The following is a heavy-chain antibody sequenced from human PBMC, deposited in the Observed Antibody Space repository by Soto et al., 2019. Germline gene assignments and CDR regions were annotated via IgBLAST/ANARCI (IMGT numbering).Heavy chain of an antibody. V-gene: IGHV4-34*01. CDR1: GGSSSGYY. D-gene: IGHD6-13*01. CDR2: INHSGST. J-gene: IGHJ6*02. Sequence: SETLSLTCAVYGGSSSGYYWSWIRQPPGVGLEWIGEINHSGSTNYNPSLKSRVTISVDTSKNQFSLKLSSVTAADTAVYYCARGGRSIAAAGYYYYYGMDVWGQGTTVTVCS. CDR3: ARGGRSIAAAGYYYYYGMDV.